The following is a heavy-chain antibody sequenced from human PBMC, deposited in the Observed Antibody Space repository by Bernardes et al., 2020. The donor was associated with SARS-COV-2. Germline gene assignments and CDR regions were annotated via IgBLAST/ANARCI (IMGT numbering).Heavy chain of an antibody. CDR3: TRGTRDAEFDV. CDR1: GVSINSYY. J-gene: IGHJ4*02. V-gene: IGHV4-59*01. D-gene: IGHD3-16*01. CDR2: IFNIKTT. Sequence: SETLSVTCTVSGVSINSYYWSWMRQSPGKGLEWIGYIFNIKTTSYNASLKSRVTILGDMSKNQFSLRLTSVTATDTAVYFCTRGTRDAEFDVWGQGTLVTVSS.